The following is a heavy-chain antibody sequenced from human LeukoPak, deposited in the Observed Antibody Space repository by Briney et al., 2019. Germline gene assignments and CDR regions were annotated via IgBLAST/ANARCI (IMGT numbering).Heavy chain of an antibody. J-gene: IGHJ6*03. CDR1: GFTFSSYG. Sequence: GGSLRLSCAASGFTFSSYGMHWVRQAPGKGLEWVAVISYDGSNKYYADSVKGRFTISRDNSKNTLYLQMNSLRAEDTAVYYCAKDSFRWGAYRGYMDVWGKGTTVTVSS. CDR3: AKDSFRWGAYRGYMDV. D-gene: IGHD1-26*01. V-gene: IGHV3-30*18. CDR2: ISYDGSNK.